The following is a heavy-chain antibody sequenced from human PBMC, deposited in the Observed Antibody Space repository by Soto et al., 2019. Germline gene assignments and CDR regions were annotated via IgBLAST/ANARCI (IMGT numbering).Heavy chain of an antibody. CDR3: ARDTVGVETGMVVVYYYGMDV. CDR1: GGTFSSYA. J-gene: IGHJ6*02. V-gene: IGHV1-69*01. CDR2: IIPVFETA. D-gene: IGHD5-18*01. Sequence: QVQLVQSGAEVKKPGSSVKVSCKASGGTFSSYAINWVRQAPGQGLEWMGGIIPVFETANYAQNFQGRVTITADESTSTAYMELSSLRSEDTAVYYCARDTVGVETGMVVVYYYGMDVWGQGTTVTVSS.